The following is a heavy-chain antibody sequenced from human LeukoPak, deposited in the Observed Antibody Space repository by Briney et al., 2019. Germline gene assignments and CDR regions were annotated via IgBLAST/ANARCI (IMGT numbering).Heavy chain of an antibody. J-gene: IGHJ4*02. V-gene: IGHV4-39*01. CDR1: GGSISTRYCY. CDR3: ASLYFYGSGSFPNY. Sequence: PSETLSLTCAVSGGSISTRYCYWGWIRQPPGKGLEWIGTIHDSGSTYYSPSLKSQVTISVDTSNNQFSLKLSSVTAGDTAVYYCASLYFYGSGSFPNYWGQGILVTVST. CDR2: IHDSGST. D-gene: IGHD3-10*01.